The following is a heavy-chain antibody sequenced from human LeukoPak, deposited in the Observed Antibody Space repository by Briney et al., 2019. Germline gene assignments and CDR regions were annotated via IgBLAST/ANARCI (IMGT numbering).Heavy chain of an antibody. CDR2: ISSSGSTI. D-gene: IGHD3-9*01. CDR3: AKGGGLGYFDWL. V-gene: IGHV3-48*03. J-gene: IGHJ4*02. Sequence: GGSLRLSCAASGFTFSSYEMNWVRQAPGKGLEWVSYISSSGSTIYYADSVKGRFTISRDNAKNTLYLQMNSLRAEDTAVYYCAKGGGLGYFDWLGGQGTLVTVSS. CDR1: GFTFSSYE.